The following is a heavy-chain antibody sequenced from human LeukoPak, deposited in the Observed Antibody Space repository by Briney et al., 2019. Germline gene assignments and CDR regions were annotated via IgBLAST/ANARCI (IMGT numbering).Heavy chain of an antibody. J-gene: IGHJ4*02. V-gene: IGHV3-30*02. Sequence: GGSLRLSCAASGFTFSSYGMHWVRQAPGKGLEWVAFIRYDRSNKYYADSVKGRFTISRDNSKNTLYLQMNSLRAEDTAVYYCAKDLSPGYSSGWFFDYWGQGTLVTVSS. D-gene: IGHD6-19*01. CDR3: AKDLSPGYSSGWFFDY. CDR2: IRYDRSNK. CDR1: GFTFSSYG.